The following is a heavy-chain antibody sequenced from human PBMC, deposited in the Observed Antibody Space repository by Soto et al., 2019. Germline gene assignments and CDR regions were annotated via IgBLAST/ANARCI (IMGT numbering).Heavy chain of an antibody. CDR3: ARGPPVHYDILTGENWFDP. CDR1: GYTFTGYY. Sequence: ASVKVSCKASGYTFTGYYMHWVRQAPGQGLEWMGWINPNSGGTNYAQKFQGRVTMTRDTSISTAYTELSRLRSDDTAVYYCARGPPVHYDILTGENWFDPWGQGTLVPVSS. CDR2: INPNSGGT. D-gene: IGHD3-9*01. J-gene: IGHJ5*02. V-gene: IGHV1-2*02.